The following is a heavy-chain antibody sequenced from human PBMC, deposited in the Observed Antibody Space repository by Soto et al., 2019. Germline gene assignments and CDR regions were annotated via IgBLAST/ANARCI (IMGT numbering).Heavy chain of an antibody. CDR1: GDTFSSYT. CDR2: IIPILGIA. CDR3: ARDRKSYYDDWSGYFGAFDI. Sequence: QVQLVQSGAEVKKPGSSVKVSCKASGDTFSSYTISWVRQAPGQGLEWMGRIIPILGIANYAQKFQGRVTITADKTTSTAYMKLSSMRSEDTAVYYCARDRKSYYDDWSGYFGAFDIWGQGTMVTVSS. V-gene: IGHV1-69*08. D-gene: IGHD3-3*01. J-gene: IGHJ3*02.